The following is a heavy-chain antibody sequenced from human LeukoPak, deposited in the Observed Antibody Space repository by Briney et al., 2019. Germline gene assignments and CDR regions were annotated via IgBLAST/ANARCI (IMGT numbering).Heavy chain of an antibody. CDR2: IYYSGST. D-gene: IGHD3-22*01. J-gene: IGHJ4*02. Sequence: KTSETLSLTCAVYGGSFSSYYWSWIRQPPGKGLEGIGYIYYSGSTNYNPSLKSRVTISVDTSKNQFSLKLSSVTAADTAVYYCARNPPDYYDSSGYYYDGGDYWGQGTLVTVSS. CDR1: GGSFSSYY. V-gene: IGHV4-59*12. CDR3: ARNPPDYYDSSGYYYDGGDY.